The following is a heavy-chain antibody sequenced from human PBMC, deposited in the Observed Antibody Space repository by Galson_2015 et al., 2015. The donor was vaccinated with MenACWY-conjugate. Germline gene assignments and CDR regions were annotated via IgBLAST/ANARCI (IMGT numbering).Heavy chain of an antibody. CDR2: INPGGSST. V-gene: IGHV3-74*01. CDR1: GFIFNTYW. Sequence: SLRLSCAASGFIFNTYWMHWVRHAPGKGLVWVSRINPGGSSTTYADSVKDRFTISRDNSRDMLYLQMNSLRADDTAVYYCAKDHAALAARHLGYYFDFWGQGALVTVSS. D-gene: IGHD6-25*01. J-gene: IGHJ4*02. CDR3: AKDHAALAARHLGYYFDF.